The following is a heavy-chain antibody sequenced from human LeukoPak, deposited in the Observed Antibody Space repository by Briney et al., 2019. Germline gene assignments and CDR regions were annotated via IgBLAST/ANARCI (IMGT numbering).Heavy chain of an antibody. V-gene: IGHV3-21*01. CDR1: GFTFNTYS. J-gene: IGHJ5*02. Sequence: GGSLRLSCAASGFTFNTYSMNWVRQAPGKGLEWVSSISSSSSYIYYADSVKGRFTISRDNAKNSLYLQVNSLRAEDTAVYYCARDTLRYCSSTSCSVDTGGQGTLVTVSS. CDR2: ISSSSSYI. D-gene: IGHD2-2*01. CDR3: ARDTLRYCSSTSCSVDT.